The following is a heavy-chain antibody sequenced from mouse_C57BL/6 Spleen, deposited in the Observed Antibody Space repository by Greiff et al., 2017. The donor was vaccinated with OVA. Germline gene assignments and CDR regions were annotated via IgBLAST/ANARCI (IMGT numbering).Heavy chain of an antibody. D-gene: IGHD1-1*01. V-gene: IGHV1-18*01. CDR1: GYTFTDYN. CDR3: ARRTTTVVPYFDY. J-gene: IGHJ2*01. Sequence: EVQLQQSGPELVKPGASVKIPCKASGYTFTDYNMDWVKQSHGKSLEWIGDINPNNGGTIYNQKFKGKATLTVDKSSSTAYMEHRSLTSEDTAVYYCARRTTTVVPYFDYWGQGTTLTVSS. CDR2: INPNNGGT.